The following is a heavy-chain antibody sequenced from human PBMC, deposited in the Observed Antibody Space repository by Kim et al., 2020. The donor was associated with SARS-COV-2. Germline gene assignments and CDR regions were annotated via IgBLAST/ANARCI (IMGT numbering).Heavy chain of an antibody. J-gene: IGHJ5*02. CDR2: INPSGGST. CDR3: AREKGDVLLWFGESHWFDP. Sequence: ASVKVSCKASGYTFTSYYMHWVRQAPGQGLEWMGIINPSGGSTSYAQKFQGRVTMTRDTSTSTVYMELSSLRSEDTAVYYCAREKGDVLLWFGESHWFDPWGQGTLVTVSS. CDR1: GYTFTSYY. V-gene: IGHV1-46*01. D-gene: IGHD3-10*01.